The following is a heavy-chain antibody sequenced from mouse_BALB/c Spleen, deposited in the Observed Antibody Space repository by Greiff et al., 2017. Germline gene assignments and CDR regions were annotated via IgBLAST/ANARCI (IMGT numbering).Heavy chain of an antibody. V-gene: IGHV3-8*02. CDR3: ARRVRQSYWYFDV. J-gene: IGHJ1*01. CDR2: ISYSGST. Sequence: EVQLQQSGPSLVKPSQTLSLTCSVTGDSITSGYWNWIRKFPGNKLEYMGYISYSGSTYYNPSLKSRISITRDTSKNQYYLQLNSVTTEDTATYYCARRVRQSYWYFDVWGAGTTVTVSS. D-gene: IGHD2-14*01. CDR1: GDSITSGY.